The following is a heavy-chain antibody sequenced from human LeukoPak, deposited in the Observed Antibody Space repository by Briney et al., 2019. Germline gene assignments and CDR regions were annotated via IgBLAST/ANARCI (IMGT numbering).Heavy chain of an antibody. D-gene: IGHD2-15*01. V-gene: IGHV4-31*03. CDR3: ARDLGGGSFDF. CDR1: GGSISNGVYY. Sequence: PSQTLSLTCTVSGGSISNGVYYWSWIRQHPGKGLEWIGYIYYSGSTYYSPSLRSRLTMSVDTSKNQFSLKLSSVTAADTAVYYCARDLGGGSFDFWGQGTLVTVSS. J-gene: IGHJ4*02. CDR2: IYYSGST.